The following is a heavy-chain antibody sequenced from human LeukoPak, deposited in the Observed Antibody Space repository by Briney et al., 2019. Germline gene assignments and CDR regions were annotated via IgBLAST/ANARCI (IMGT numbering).Heavy chain of an antibody. Sequence: ASVKLSCKASGYTFTGYYMHWVRQPHGQGLGWMGCINPRSGGTNSVQKLQGRVTMTRDTSISTDYMEMRRLRADDTAVYYCAAATYDSSAYYPFDFWGQGTLVTVSS. V-gene: IGHV1-2*02. CDR2: INPRSGGT. D-gene: IGHD3-22*01. J-gene: IGHJ4*02. CDR1: GYTFTGYY. CDR3: AAATYDSSAYYPFDF.